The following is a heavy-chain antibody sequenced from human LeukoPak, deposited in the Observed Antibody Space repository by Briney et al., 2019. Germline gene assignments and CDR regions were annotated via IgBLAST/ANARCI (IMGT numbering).Heavy chain of an antibody. CDR2: IKQDGSEK. Sequence: GGSLRLSCVVSGFTFSSYWMSWVRQAPGKGLKWVANIKQDGSEKYYVDSVKGRFTISRDNAKNSLYLQMNSLRAEDTAVYYCARDLVSSGPYYYYFYGMDVWGQGTTVTVSS. CDR3: ARDLVSSGPYYYYFYGMDV. V-gene: IGHV3-7*01. J-gene: IGHJ6*02. CDR1: GFTFSSYW. D-gene: IGHD6-19*01.